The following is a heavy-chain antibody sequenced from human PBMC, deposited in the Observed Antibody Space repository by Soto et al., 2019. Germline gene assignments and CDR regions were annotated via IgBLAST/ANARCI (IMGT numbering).Heavy chain of an antibody. D-gene: IGHD3-10*01. Sequence: GGSLRLSCAASGFTFSSYGMHCVRQAPGKGLEWVSAISGSGGSTYYADSVKGRFTISRDNSKNTLYLQMNSLRAEDTAVYYCAKGLYYYGSGSTPTFDYWGQGTLVTVSS. V-gene: IGHV3-23*01. CDR3: AKGLYYYGSGSTPTFDY. CDR1: GFTFSSYG. CDR2: ISGSGGST. J-gene: IGHJ4*02.